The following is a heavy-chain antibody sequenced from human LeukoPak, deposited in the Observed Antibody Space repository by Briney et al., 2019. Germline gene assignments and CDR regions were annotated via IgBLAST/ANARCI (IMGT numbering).Heavy chain of an antibody. CDR1: GGSISSYY. V-gene: IGHV4-59*01. Sequence: PSETLSLTCTVSGGSISSYYWSWIRQPPGKGLEWIGYIYYSGSTNYNPSLKSRVTISVDTSKNQFSLKLSSVTAADTAVYYCARHGTAMAHYYCYGMDVWGQGTTVTVSS. D-gene: IGHD5-18*01. CDR3: ARHGTAMAHYYCYGMDV. CDR2: IYYSGST. J-gene: IGHJ6*02.